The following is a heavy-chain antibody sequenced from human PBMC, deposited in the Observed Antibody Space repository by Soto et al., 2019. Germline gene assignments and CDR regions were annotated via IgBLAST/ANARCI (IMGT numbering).Heavy chain of an antibody. Sequence: PSETLSLTCTVSGGSISSGGYYWSWIRQHPGKGLEWIGYIYYSGSTYYNPSLKSRVTVSVDTSKNQFSLKLSSVTAADTVVYYCARVSTVTSDWFDPWGQGTLVTVSS. CDR2: IYYSGST. D-gene: IGHD4-4*01. CDR1: GGSISSGGYY. CDR3: ARVSTVTSDWFDP. J-gene: IGHJ5*02. V-gene: IGHV4-31*03.